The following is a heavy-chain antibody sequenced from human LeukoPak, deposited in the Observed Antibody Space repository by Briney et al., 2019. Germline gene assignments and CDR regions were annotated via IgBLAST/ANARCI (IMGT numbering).Heavy chain of an antibody. D-gene: IGHD5-12*01. CDR2: IKQDGSEK. J-gene: IGHJ4*01. CDR3: ARDRGWDGYGYAFLDY. Sequence: PGGSLRLSCAASGFTFSSYWMSWVRQAPGKGLEWVANIKQDGSEKYYVDSVKGRFTMSRDNAKNAVYMEMNSLRVEDTAVYYCARDRGWDGYGYAFLDYWGHGTLVTVSS. CDR1: GFTFSSYW. V-gene: IGHV3-7*01.